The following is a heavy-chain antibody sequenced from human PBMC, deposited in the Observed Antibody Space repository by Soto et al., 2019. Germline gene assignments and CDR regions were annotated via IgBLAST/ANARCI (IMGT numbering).Heavy chain of an antibody. J-gene: IGHJ6*02. CDR2: IGTAGDT. Sequence: GGSLRLSCAASGFTFSSYDMHWVRQATGKGLEWVSAIGTAGDTYYPGSVKGRFTISRENAKNSLYLQMNSLRAGDTAVYYCVRDWAVAGYYYYGMDVWGQGTTVTVSS. D-gene: IGHD6-19*01. CDR3: VRDWAVAGYYYYGMDV. V-gene: IGHV3-13*04. CDR1: GFTFSSYD.